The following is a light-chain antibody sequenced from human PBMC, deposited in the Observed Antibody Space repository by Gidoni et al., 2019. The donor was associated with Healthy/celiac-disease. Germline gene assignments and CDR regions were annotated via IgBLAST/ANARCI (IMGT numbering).Light chain of an antibody. V-gene: IGKV1-39*01. J-gene: IGKJ4*01. Sequence: DIPMTPSPSSLSASVGDRVTITCRASQSISSYLNWYQQKPGKAPKLLIYAASSLQSGVPSRFSGSGCGTEVTLTISSLQPEDFATNYCQQSYSSHPITFXGXTKVEIK. CDR1: QSISSY. CDR3: QQSYSSHPIT. CDR2: AAS.